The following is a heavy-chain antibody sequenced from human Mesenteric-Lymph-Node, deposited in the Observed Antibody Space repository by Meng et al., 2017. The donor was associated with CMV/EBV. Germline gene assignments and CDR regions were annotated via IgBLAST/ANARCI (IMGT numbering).Heavy chain of an antibody. D-gene: IGHD1-26*01. J-gene: IGHJ6*02. CDR2: ITTSSTYI. CDR3: ARVFGGSSDYGMDV. V-gene: IGHV3-21*01. CDR1: GFTVSSNY. Sequence: GESLKISCAASGFTVSSNYLIWVRQAPGKGLEWVSSITTSSTYIDYADSVKGRFTISRDNAKNSLYLQMNSLRAEDTAVYYCARVFGGSSDYGMDVWGQGTTVTVSS.